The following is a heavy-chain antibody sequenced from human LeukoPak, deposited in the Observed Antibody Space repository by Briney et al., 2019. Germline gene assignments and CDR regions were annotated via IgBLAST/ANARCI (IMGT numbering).Heavy chain of an antibody. D-gene: IGHD3-10*01. J-gene: IGHJ6*02. V-gene: IGHV3-7*01. CDR1: EVSFTTYW. CDR3: TRDRQGPKLYEMHV. Sequence: PGGSLRLSCMFSEVSFTTYWMNWVRQAPGKGLEWVANIKRDGDERYYVDSVKGRFTISRDNAKTSLYLQMNSLKVEDTAVYSCTRDRQGPKLYEMHVWGQGTTVTVSS. CDR2: IKRDGDER.